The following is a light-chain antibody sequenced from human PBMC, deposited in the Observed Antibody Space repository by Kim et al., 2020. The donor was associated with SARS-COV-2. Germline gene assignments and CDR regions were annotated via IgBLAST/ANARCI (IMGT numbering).Light chain of an antibody. CDR2: GAS. V-gene: IGKV3-15*01. CDR1: QSVSSN. Sequence: EIVLTQSPATLSLSPGERATLSCRASQSVSSNLAWYQQKPGQAPRLLIYGASTRATGIPARFSGSGSGTDFTLTISSLQPEDFAVYYCQQYDNSPPLTFGGGTKVDIK. J-gene: IGKJ4*01. CDR3: QQYDNSPPLT.